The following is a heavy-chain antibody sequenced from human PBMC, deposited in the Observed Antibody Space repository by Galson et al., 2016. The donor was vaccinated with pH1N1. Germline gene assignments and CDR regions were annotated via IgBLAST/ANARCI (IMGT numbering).Heavy chain of an antibody. Sequence: SVKVSCKASGGTFRSYAISWVRQAPGQGLEWMGGIVAIFGTTNYAQKFQGRVTITADKSSSTVYMEVNRLTSQDTAVYYCARGYSYHNNDGFDLWGQGTMVTVSA. D-gene: IGHD5-18*01. CDR1: GGTFRSYA. J-gene: IGHJ3*01. V-gene: IGHV1-69*06. CDR2: IVAIFGTT. CDR3: ARGYSYHNNDGFDL.